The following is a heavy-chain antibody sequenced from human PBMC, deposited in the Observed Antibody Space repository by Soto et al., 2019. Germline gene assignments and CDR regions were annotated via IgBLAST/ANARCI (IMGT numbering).Heavy chain of an antibody. CDR1: GYTFTGYY. Sequence: GASVKVSCKASGYTFTGYYMHWVRQAPGQGLEWMGWINPNSGGTNYAQKFQGRVTMTRDTSISTAYMELSRLRSDDTAVYYCARDVLRFLEWSLGCMDVWGQGTTVTVSS. D-gene: IGHD3-3*01. CDR2: INPNSGGT. J-gene: IGHJ6*02. CDR3: ARDVLRFLEWSLGCMDV. V-gene: IGHV1-2*02.